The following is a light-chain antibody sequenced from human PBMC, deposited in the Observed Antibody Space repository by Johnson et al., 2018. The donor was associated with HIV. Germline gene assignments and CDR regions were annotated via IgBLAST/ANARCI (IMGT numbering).Light chain of an antibody. CDR3: GTWDSSLRVGF. J-gene: IGLJ1*01. CDR2: ENN. CDR1: SSNIGNNY. V-gene: IGLV1-51*02. Sequence: QSVLTQLPSVSAAPGQKVTISCSGSSSNIGNNYVSWYQQLPGTAPKLLIYENNKRPSGIPDRFSGSKSGTSATLGITGLQTGDEADYYCGTWDSSLRVGFVGTGTKVTVL.